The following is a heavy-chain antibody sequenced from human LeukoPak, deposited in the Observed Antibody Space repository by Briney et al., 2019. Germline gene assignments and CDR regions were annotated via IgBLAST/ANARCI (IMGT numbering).Heavy chain of an antibody. J-gene: IGHJ5*02. CDR3: ARLNCSSTSCYETDWFDP. V-gene: IGHV4-59*12. CDR2: IYYSGST. Sequence: PSESLSLTCAVSGGSISSYYWSWVRQPPGKGLGWRGYIYYSGSTNYNPSLKSRVTISVDTSKNPFSLKLSSVPAADTAVYYCARLNCSSTSCYETDWFDPWGQGTLVTVSS. D-gene: IGHD2-2*01. CDR1: GGSISSYY.